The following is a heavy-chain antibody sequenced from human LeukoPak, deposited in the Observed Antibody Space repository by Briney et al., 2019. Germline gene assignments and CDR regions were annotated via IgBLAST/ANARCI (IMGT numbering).Heavy chain of an antibody. Sequence: PSGTLSLTCAVSGGSISSSNWWSWVRQPPGKGLEWIGSIYHSGSTYYNPSLKSRVTISVDTSKNQFSLKLSSVTAADTAVYYCARVPAANAGGWFDPWGQGTLVTVSS. CDR2: IYHSGST. V-gene: IGHV4-4*02. J-gene: IGHJ5*02. D-gene: IGHD2-2*01. CDR3: ARVPAANAGGWFDP. CDR1: GGSISSSNW.